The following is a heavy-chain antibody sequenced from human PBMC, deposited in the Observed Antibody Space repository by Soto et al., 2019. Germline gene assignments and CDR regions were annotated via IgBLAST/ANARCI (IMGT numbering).Heavy chain of an antibody. CDR3: ARDRSSGLDAFDI. D-gene: IGHD3-22*01. J-gene: IGHJ3*02. CDR1: GFTFSSYG. CDR2: IWYDGSNK. V-gene: IGHV3-33*01. Sequence: GGSLRLSCAASGFTFSSYGMHWVRQAPGKGLEWVAVIWYDGSNKYYADSVKGRFTISRDNSKNTLYLQMNSLRAEDTAVYYCARDRSSGLDAFDIWGQGTMVTVSS.